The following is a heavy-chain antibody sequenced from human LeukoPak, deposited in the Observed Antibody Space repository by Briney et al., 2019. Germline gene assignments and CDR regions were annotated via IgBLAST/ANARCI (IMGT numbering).Heavy chain of an antibody. V-gene: IGHV3-21*01. Sequence: GGSLRLSCAASGFIFSDYSMNWVRQAPEKGLEWVASITRSSRDINYVDSVKGRFTISRDNAKNSLYPQMNSLRAEETAVYYCARDVVYGMDVWGQGTTVTVSS. D-gene: IGHD2-8*02. CDR3: ARDVVYGMDV. CDR1: GFIFSDYS. CDR2: ITRSSRDI. J-gene: IGHJ6*02.